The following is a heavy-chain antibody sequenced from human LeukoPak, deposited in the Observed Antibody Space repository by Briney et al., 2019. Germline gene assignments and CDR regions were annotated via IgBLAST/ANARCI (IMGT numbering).Heavy chain of an antibody. Sequence: PGRSLRLSCAASGFTFSSHSMNWVRQTPGKGLEWISYISNSSTIIHYADSVKGRFTISRDDARNSLYLQMNSLRAEDTAIYYCAKVPRQHDNWFDLWGQGTLVTVSS. V-gene: IGHV3-48*01. CDR1: GFTFSSHS. D-gene: IGHD3-9*01. CDR2: ISNSSTII. J-gene: IGHJ5*02. CDR3: AKVPRQHDNWFDL.